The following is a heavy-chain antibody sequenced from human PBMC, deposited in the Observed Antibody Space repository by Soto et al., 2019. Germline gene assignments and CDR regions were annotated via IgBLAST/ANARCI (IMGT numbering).Heavy chain of an antibody. D-gene: IGHD6-6*01. Sequence: QVQLVQSGAEVKKPGSSVKVSCKASGGTFSSYAISWVRQAPGQVLEWMGGIIPIFGTANYAKKFQGRVTITADESTSTAYMELSSLRSEDTAVYYCASRGDSSSSNYYYYYGMDVWGQGTTVTVSS. CDR2: IIPIFGTA. J-gene: IGHJ6*02. CDR1: GGTFSSYA. CDR3: ASRGDSSSSNYYYYYGMDV. V-gene: IGHV1-69*12.